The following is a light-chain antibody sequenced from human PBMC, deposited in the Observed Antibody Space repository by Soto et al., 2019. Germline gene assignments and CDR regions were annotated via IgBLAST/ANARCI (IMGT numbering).Light chain of an antibody. J-gene: IGLJ2*01. CDR3: SSYTSSSTSVV. CDR1: SSDVGGYNY. Sequence: QSALTQPASVSGSPGQSITISCTGTSSDVGGYNYVSWYQQHPGKAPKLMIYDVSNRPSGVSNRFSGSKSGNTASLTISGLQAEDEADYYCSSYTSSSTSVVFGGGIQLTVL. CDR2: DVS. V-gene: IGLV2-14*01.